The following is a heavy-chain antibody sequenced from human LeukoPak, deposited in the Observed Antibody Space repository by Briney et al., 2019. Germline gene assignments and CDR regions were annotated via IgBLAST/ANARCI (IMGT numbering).Heavy chain of an antibody. V-gene: IGHV1-18*04. J-gene: IGHJ4*02. Sequence: ASVTVSCKASGYTFTSYGISWVRQAPGQGLEWMGWISAYNGNTNYAQKLQGRVTMTTDTSTSTAYMELRSLRSDDTAVYYCARDLNVAYSSGWTDYWGQGTLVTVSS. CDR3: ARDLNVAYSSGWTDY. CDR2: ISAYNGNT. CDR1: GYTFTSYG. D-gene: IGHD6-19*01.